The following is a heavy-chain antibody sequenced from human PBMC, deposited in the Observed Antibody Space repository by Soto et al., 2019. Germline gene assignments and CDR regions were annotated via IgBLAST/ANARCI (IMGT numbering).Heavy chain of an antibody. V-gene: IGHV1-2*02. D-gene: IGHD2-8*02. CDR3: ARGDYGTGGYPFPYFDY. J-gene: IGHJ4*02. CDR1: GYSITGYY. Sequence: HEHLVQSGAEVKRPGASPKVSCKATGYSITGYYIHWVRHAPGQGLEWMGWINPDSGATNYAQNFQGRVTLTSDTSISTGSMDLTSLTSDDTAVYYCARGDYGTGGYPFPYFDYWGQGTLVIVSS. CDR2: INPDSGAT.